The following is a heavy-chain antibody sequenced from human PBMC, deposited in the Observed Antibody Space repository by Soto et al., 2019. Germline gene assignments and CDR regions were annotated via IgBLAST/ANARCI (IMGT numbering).Heavy chain of an antibody. CDR1: GGSISSGGYY. V-gene: IGHV4-31*03. Sequence: QVQLQESGPGLVKPSQTLSLTCTVSGGSISSGGYYWSWIRQHPGKGLEWIGYIYYSGSTYYNPSLKSRATIAVDTSKNQCSLKLSSVTAADTAVYYCARFGIAEITHYYYGMDVWGQGTTVTVSS. D-gene: IGHD6-13*01. CDR2: IYYSGST. J-gene: IGHJ6*02. CDR3: ARFGIAEITHYYYGMDV.